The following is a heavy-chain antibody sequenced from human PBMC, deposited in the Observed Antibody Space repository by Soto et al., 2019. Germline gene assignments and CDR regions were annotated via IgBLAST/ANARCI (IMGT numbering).Heavy chain of an antibody. CDR2: IRGDGSST. D-gene: IGHD6-19*01. CDR3: ASAIIAVMGAIRWVAP. CDR1: GFTFSSHW. J-gene: IGHJ5*02. V-gene: IGHV3-74*01. Sequence: EVQLVESGGGLVQPGGSLRLSCVGSGFTFSSHWMHWVRQTPGKGPVWVSRIRGDGSSTAYAESVRGRFAISRDNSKNTMYLQMTNLSAYYSAVYFCASAIIAVMGAIRWVAPWGLGTQVTVSP.